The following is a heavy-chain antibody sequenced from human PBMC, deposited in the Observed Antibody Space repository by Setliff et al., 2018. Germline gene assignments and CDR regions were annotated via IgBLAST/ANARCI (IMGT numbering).Heavy chain of an antibody. D-gene: IGHD3-16*01. J-gene: IGHJ4*02. CDR2: INHSGIT. V-gene: IGHV4-34*01. CDR1: GGSFSDYY. Sequence: SETLSLTCAVYGGSFSDYYWTWIRQSPGRGLEWIGEINHSGITSYSPSLESRVVVSVDTSKNQFSLKVNSVTAADTAVYYCARSGGPRHGEYVAYWGQGTLVTVSS. CDR3: ARSGGPRHGEYVAY.